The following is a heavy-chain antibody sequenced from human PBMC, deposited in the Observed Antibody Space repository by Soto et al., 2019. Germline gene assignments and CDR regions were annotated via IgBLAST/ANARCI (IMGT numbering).Heavy chain of an antibody. V-gene: IGHV1-18*01. CDR3: ARVHKYYYDSSGYSTFDY. D-gene: IGHD3-22*01. CDR1: GYTFSSYG. CDR2: ISSYNGNT. J-gene: IGHJ4*02. Sequence: GASVKVSCKASGYTFSSYGISWVRQAPGQGLEWMGWISSYNGNTNYAQNLQGRVTMTTDTSTSTAYMELRSLRSDDTAVYYCARVHKYYYDSSGYSTFDYWGQGTLVTVSS.